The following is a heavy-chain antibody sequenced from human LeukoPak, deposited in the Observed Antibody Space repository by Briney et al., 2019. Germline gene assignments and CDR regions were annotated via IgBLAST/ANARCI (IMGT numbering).Heavy chain of an antibody. CDR2: ISYDGSNK. D-gene: IGHD4-17*01. J-gene: IGHJ4*02. CDR1: GFTFSSYA. Sequence: PGRSLRLSCAASGFTFSSYAMHWVRQAPGKGLEWVAVISYDGSNKYYADSVKGRFTISRDNSKNTLYLQMNSLRAEDTAVYYCARSRRRDGDYPYTVDYWGQGTLVTVSS. V-gene: IGHV3-30*04. CDR3: ARSRRRDGDYPYTVDY.